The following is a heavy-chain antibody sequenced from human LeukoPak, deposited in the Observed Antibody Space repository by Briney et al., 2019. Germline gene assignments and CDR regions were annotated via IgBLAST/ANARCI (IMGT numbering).Heavy chain of an antibody. CDR2: IIPIFGTA. Sequence: ASVKVSYKASGGTLISYAISWVRQAPGQGLEWMGGIIPIFGTANYAQKFQGRVTITADESTSTAYMELSSLRSEDTAVYYCARDVSASHFDYWGQGTLVTVSS. CDR3: ARDVSASHFDY. V-gene: IGHV1-69*13. CDR1: GGTLISYA. D-gene: IGHD5/OR15-5a*01. J-gene: IGHJ4*02.